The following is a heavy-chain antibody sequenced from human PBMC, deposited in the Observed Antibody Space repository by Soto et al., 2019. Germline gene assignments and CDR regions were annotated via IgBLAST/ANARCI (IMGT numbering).Heavy chain of an antibody. D-gene: IGHD7-27*01. CDR3: ARGPNWGYRFDS. Sequence: QVQLVQSGAEVKKPGSSVKVSCEASGGTFSGHAISWVRQAPGQGPEWMGGLIPLFGTTRHAQNFQDRITITADKSTSTAYMELTSLRFEDTAIYYCARGPNWGYRFDSWGQGTLVTVSS. J-gene: IGHJ4*02. CDR2: LIPLFGTT. V-gene: IGHV1-69*06. CDR1: GGTFSGHA.